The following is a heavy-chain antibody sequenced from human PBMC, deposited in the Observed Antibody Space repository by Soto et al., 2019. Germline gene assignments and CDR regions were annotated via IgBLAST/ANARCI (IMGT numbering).Heavy chain of an antibody. CDR3: AWLHVS. V-gene: IGHV4-59*08. D-gene: IGHD5-12*01. J-gene: IGHJ5*02. CDR1: GGSISSYY. CDR2: IYYSGST. Sequence: QVQLQESGPGLVKPSETLSLTCTVSGGSISSYYWSWIRQPPGKGLEWIGYIYYSGSTNYNPSLESRVIISVAMSMFWFSVVLGFVLAVAEAVYLCAWLHVSWGQGTLVTVSS.